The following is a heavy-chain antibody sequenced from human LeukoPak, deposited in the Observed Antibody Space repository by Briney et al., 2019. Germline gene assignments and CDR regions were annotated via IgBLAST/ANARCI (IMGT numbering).Heavy chain of an antibody. V-gene: IGHV4-59*01. J-gene: IGHJ3*02. Sequence: SETLSLTCTISGGFISNYYWSWIRQPPGKGLEWIGCIYYSGSTNYNPSLKSRVTISVDTSRNQFSLKLSSVTAADTAVYYCARPRITMTRNDAFDIWGQGTMVTVSS. CDR2: IYYSGST. D-gene: IGHD3-22*01. CDR3: ARPRITMTRNDAFDI. CDR1: GGFISNYY.